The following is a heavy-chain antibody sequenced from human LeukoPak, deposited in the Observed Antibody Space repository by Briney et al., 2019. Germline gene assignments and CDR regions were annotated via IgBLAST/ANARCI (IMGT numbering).Heavy chain of an antibody. J-gene: IGHJ5*02. Sequence: SETLSLTCTVSGGSISTYYWSWIRQPPGKGLEWIGYIYYNVNTNYNPSLKSRATISVDTSKQQFSLKLRTVTAADTAVYYCARRGGRDGYNLNWFDPWGQGTLVTVSS. CDR2: IYYNVNT. V-gene: IGHV4-59*01. CDR1: GGSISTYY. CDR3: ARRGGRDGYNLNWFDP. D-gene: IGHD5-24*01.